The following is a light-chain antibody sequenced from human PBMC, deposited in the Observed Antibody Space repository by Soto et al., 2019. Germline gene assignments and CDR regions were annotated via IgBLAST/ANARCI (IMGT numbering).Light chain of an antibody. CDR1: QSVSSSF. CDR3: QQYGSSPWT. CDR2: GAA. Sequence: ELVLTQSPGTLSLSPGERATLSCRASQSVSSSFLAWYQQKPGQAPRLLIYGAASRATGIPDRFSGSGSRTDFTLSISRLEPEDFAVYYCQQYGSSPWTFGQGTKVEIK. V-gene: IGKV3-20*01. J-gene: IGKJ1*01.